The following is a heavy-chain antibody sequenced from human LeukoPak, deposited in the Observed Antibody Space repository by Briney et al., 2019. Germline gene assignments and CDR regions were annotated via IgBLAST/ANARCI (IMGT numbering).Heavy chain of an antibody. J-gene: IGHJ6*03. CDR1: GYTFTGYY. V-gene: IGHV1-2*02. Sequence: ASVKVSCKASGYTFTGYYMHWVRQAPGQGLEWMGWINPNSGGTNYAQKFQGRVTMTRDTSISTAYMELSRLRSDDTAVYYCARDVTAYYYDSSGYDNMDVWGKGTTVTVSS. CDR3: ARDVTAYYYDSSGYDNMDV. D-gene: IGHD3-22*01. CDR2: INPNSGGT.